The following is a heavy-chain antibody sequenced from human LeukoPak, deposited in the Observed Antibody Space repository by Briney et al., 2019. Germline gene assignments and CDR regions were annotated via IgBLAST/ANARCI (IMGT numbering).Heavy chain of an antibody. CDR3: AKDVNQVHDIVLVPAAMSGEYFQH. CDR1: GFTFSSYG. Sequence: PGGSLRLSCAASGFTFSSYGIHWVRLAPGKGLEWVAVISDDGTRKYYADSVQGRFTISRDNSKNTLYLQMNSLSAEDTAVYFCAKDVNQVHDIVLVPAAMSGEYFQHWGQGTLVTVSS. D-gene: IGHD2-2*01. CDR2: ISDDGTRK. V-gene: IGHV3-30*18. J-gene: IGHJ1*01.